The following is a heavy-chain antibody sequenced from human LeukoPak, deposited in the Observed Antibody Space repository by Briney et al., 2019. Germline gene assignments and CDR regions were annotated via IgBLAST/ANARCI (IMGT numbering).Heavy chain of an antibody. V-gene: IGHV4-31*03. CDR1: GDSISRGGYY. CDR3: ARDLWGIRGVGSNWFDP. Sequence: PSQTLSLTCTVSGDSISRGGYYWSWIRQHPGKGLEWIGYIFYSGSTYYNPSLKSRVNISVDTSKNQFSLKLNSVTAADTAVYYCARDLWGIRGVGSNWFDPWGQGTLVTVSS. D-gene: IGHD3-10*01. J-gene: IGHJ5*02. CDR2: IFYSGST.